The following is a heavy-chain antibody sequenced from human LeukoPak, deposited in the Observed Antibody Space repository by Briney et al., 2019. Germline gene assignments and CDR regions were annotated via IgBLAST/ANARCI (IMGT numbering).Heavy chain of an antibody. CDR3: AREYYGSGIGRNFDP. CDR1: GYTFTGYY. Sequence: PSVKVSCKASGYTFTGYYMHWVRQAPGQGLEWMGWINPNSGGTNYAQKFQGRVTMTRDTSISTAYMELSRLRSDDTAVYYCAREYYGSGIGRNFDPWGQGTLVTVSS. D-gene: IGHD3-10*01. V-gene: IGHV1-2*02. J-gene: IGHJ5*02. CDR2: INPNSGGT.